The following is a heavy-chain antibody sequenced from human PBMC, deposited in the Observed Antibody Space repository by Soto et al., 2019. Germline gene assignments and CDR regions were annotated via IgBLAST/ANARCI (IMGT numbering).Heavy chain of an antibody. Sequence: GGSLRLSCAASGFTFSTDSMNWVRQAPGRGLEWVSYISGSGDTIYYAVSVKGRFTISRDNAKNSLYLHMSSLRDEDTAVYFCTSSTFYYDSSGFGYSQYWGQGTLVTVSS. V-gene: IGHV3-48*02. J-gene: IGHJ4*02. D-gene: IGHD3-22*01. CDR2: ISGSGDTI. CDR3: TSSTFYYDSSGFGYSQY. CDR1: GFTFSTDS.